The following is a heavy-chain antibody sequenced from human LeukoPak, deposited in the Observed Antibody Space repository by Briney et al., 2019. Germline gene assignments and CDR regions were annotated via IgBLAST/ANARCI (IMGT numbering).Heavy chain of an antibody. D-gene: IGHD2-2*01. V-gene: IGHV4-4*09. CDR3: ARREPCSSTSCYHDRYYFDY. CDR2: IYTSGST. J-gene: IGHJ4*02. Sequence: SETLSLTCTVSGGSISSYYWSWIRQPPGKGLEWIGYIYTSGSTNYNPSLKSRVTISVDTSKNQFSLKLSSVTAADTAVYYCARREPCSSTSCYHDRYYFDYWGQGTLVTVSS. CDR1: GGSISSYY.